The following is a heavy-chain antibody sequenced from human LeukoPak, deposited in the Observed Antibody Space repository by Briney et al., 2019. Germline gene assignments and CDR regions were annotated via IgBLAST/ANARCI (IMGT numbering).Heavy chain of an antibody. Sequence: GGSLRLSCAASGFTFRTYAMSWVREAPGKGLEWGSGISDSGDGTYYADSVKGRFTISRDNAKNTLYLQMNSLRAEETAQYYCVRGLGSGYSYAYGVYWGQGTLVTVSS. J-gene: IGHJ4*02. CDR2: ISDSGDGT. CDR1: GFTFRTYA. V-gene: IGHV3-23*01. D-gene: IGHD5-18*01. CDR3: VRGLGSGYSYAYGVY.